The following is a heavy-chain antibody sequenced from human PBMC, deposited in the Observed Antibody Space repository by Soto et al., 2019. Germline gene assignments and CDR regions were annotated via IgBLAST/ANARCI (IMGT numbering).Heavy chain of an antibody. CDR3: ARQRGYSYGYGVAYYFDY. CDR2: IYYSGST. Sequence: SETLSLTCTVSGGSISSSSYYWGWIRQPPGKGLEWIGSIYYSGSTYYNPSLKSRVTISVDTSKNQFSLKLSSVIAADTAVYYCARQRGYSYGYGVAYYFDYWGQGTLVTVSS. J-gene: IGHJ4*02. V-gene: IGHV4-39*01. D-gene: IGHD5-18*01. CDR1: GGSISSSSYY.